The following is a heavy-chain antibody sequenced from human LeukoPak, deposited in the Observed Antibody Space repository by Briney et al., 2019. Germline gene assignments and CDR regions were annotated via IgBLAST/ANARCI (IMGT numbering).Heavy chain of an antibody. J-gene: IGHJ4*02. D-gene: IGHD3-22*01. V-gene: IGHV3-9*03. Sequence: GGSLRLSCAASGFTFDDYAMHWVRQAPGKGLEWVSGISWNSGSIGYADSVKGRFTISRDNAKNSLYLQINSLRAEDMALYYCAKDTEYYYDSSGYYDYWGQGTLVTVSS. CDR1: GFTFDDYA. CDR3: AKDTEYYYDSSGYYDY. CDR2: ISWNSGSI.